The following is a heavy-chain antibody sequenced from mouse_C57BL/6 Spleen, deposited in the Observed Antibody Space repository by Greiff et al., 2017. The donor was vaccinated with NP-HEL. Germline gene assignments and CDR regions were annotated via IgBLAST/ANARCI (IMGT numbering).Heavy chain of an antibody. CDR1: GYTFTSYW. D-gene: IGHD1-1*01. V-gene: IGHV1-64*01. CDR3: ARGNYGSFPFDY. Sequence: QVQLQQPGAELVKPGASVKLSCKASGYTFTSYWMHWVKQRPGQGLEWIGMIHPNSGSTNYNEKFKSKATLTVDKSSSTAYMQLSSLTSEDSAVYYCARGNYGSFPFDYWGQGTTLTVSS. CDR2: IHPNSGST. J-gene: IGHJ2*01.